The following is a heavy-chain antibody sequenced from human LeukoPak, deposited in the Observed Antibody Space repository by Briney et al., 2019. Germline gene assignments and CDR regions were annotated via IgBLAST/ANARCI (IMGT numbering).Heavy chain of an antibody. CDR3: ARGLNPIAAADYFDY. Sequence: ASVKVSCKASGGTFSSYAISWVRQAPGQGLEWMGWISAYNGNTNYAQKLQGRVTMTTDTSTSTAYMELRSLRSDDTAVYYCARGLNPIAAADYFDYWGQGTLVTVSS. CDR2: ISAYNGNT. CDR1: GGTFSSYA. D-gene: IGHD6-13*01. V-gene: IGHV1-18*01. J-gene: IGHJ4*02.